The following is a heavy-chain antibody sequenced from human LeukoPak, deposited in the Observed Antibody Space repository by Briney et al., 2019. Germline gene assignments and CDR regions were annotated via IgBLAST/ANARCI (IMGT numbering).Heavy chain of an antibody. D-gene: IGHD6-6*01. J-gene: IGHJ4*02. V-gene: IGHV3-7*01. CDR2: IKQNGREK. Sequence: GGSLRLSCAASGFTFSSYWMNWVRQAPGKGLEWVANIKQNGREKYYVDPVKGRFTISRDNAKNSLYLQMNSLRAEDTAVYYCARDLDPSSSPFPYYFDYWGQGTLVTVSS. CDR1: GFTFSSYW. CDR3: ARDLDPSSSPFPYYFDY.